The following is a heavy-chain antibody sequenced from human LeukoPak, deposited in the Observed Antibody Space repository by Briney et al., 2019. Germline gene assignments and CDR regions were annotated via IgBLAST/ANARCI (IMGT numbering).Heavy chain of an antibody. CDR3: ARYGLSYCTNGVCYLPDY. D-gene: IGHD2-8*01. J-gene: IGHJ4*02. Sequence: SVKVSCKASGYTFTSYAISWVRQAPGQGLEWMGRIIPILGIANYAQKFQGRVTITADKSTSTAYMELSSLRSEDTAVYYCARYGLSYCTNGVCYLPDYWGQGTLVTVSS. V-gene: IGHV1-69*04. CDR2: IIPILGIA. CDR1: GYTFTSYA.